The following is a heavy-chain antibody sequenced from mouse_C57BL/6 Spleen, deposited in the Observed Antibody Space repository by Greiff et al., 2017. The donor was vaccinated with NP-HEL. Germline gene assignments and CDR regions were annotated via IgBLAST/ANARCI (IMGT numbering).Heavy chain of an antibody. V-gene: IGHV5-4*01. Sequence: EVHLVESGGGLVKPGGSLKLSCAASGFTFSSYAMSWVRQTPEKRLEWVATISDGGSYTYHPDNVKGRFTISRDNAKNNLFLQMSHLKSDDTAMYYCASPYYGSSQAFAYWGQGTLVTVSA. CDR1: GFTFSSYA. D-gene: IGHD1-1*01. CDR3: ASPYYGSSQAFAY. CDR2: ISDGGSYT. J-gene: IGHJ3*01.